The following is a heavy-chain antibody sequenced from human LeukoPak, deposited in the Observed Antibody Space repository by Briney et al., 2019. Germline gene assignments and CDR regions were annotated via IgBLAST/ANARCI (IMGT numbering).Heavy chain of an antibody. CDR2: INTNTGNP. V-gene: IGHV7-4-1*02. D-gene: IGHD6-19*01. CDR1: GYTFTSYA. Sequence: ASVKVSCKASGYTFTSYAMNWVRQAPGQGLEWMGWINTNTGNPTYAQGFTGRFVFSLDTSVSTAYLQISSLKAEDIAVYYCAREDSSGWYRTFDYWGQGTLVTVSS. J-gene: IGHJ4*02. CDR3: AREDSSGWYRTFDY.